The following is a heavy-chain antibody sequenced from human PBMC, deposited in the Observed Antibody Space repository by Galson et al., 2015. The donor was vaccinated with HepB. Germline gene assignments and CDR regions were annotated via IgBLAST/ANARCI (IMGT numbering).Heavy chain of an antibody. CDR1: GGSISSYY. V-gene: IGHV4-59*01. CDR2: IYYSGST. CDR3: AGDLAATGY. J-gene: IGHJ4*02. Sequence: LSLTCTVSGGSISSYYWSWIRQPPGKGLEWIGYIYYSGSTNYNPSLKSRVTISVDTSKNQFSLKLSSVTAADTAVYYCAGDLAATGYWGQGTLVTVSS. D-gene: IGHD2-15*01.